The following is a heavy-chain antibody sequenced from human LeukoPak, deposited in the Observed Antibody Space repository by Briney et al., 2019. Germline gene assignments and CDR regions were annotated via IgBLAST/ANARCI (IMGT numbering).Heavy chain of an antibody. CDR1: GYAFTNYW. V-gene: IGHV5-51*01. J-gene: IGHJ3*02. CDR2: IYPGDSDT. D-gene: IGHD2-15*01. CDR3: ATHSGDIVVENAFDI. Sequence: GGALKISSKGPGYAFTNYWIGWVRPMPGKGREFRGIIYPGDSDTRYSPSFQGQVTISVDKSINTAYLQWSSLKASDTAMYYCATHSGDIVVENAFDIWGQGTMVTVSS.